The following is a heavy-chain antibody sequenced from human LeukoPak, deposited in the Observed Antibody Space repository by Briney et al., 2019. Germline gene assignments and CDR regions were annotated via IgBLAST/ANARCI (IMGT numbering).Heavy chain of an antibody. CDR2: IYSGGST. CDR3: AREFGPLQLWSTGAFDI. CDR1: GFTVSSNY. Sequence: GGSLRLSCAASGFTVSSNYMSWVRQAPGKGLEWVSVIYSGGSTYYADYVKGRFTISSDNSKNTLYLQMNSLRAEDTAVYYCAREFGPLQLWSTGAFDIWGQGTMVTVSS. D-gene: IGHD5-18*01. J-gene: IGHJ3*02. V-gene: IGHV3-53*01.